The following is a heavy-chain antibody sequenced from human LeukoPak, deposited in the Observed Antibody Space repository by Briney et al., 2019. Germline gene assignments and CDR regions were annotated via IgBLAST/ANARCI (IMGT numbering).Heavy chain of an antibody. CDR1: GFTFSSYW. V-gene: IGHV3-11*04. CDR3: ARGSYCSSTSCYVVRPGAKLDV. Sequence: KTGGSLRLSCAASGFTFSSYWMSWIRQAPGKGLEWVSYISSSGSTIYYADSVKGRFTISRDNAKNSLYLQMNSLRAEDTAVYYCARGSYCSSTSCYVVRPGAKLDVWGKGTTVTVSS. D-gene: IGHD2-2*01. CDR2: ISSSGSTI. J-gene: IGHJ6*04.